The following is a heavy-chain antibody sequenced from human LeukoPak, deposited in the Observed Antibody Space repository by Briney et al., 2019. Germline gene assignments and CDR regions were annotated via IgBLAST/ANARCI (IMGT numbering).Heavy chain of an antibody. CDR2: IYSGGST. CDR1: GFTVSSNY. J-gene: IGHJ6*03. CDR3: ARGYSGYDVDYYYYMDV. D-gene: IGHD5-12*01. Sequence: GGSLRLSCAASGFTVSSNYMSWVRQAPGKGLEWVSVIYSGGSTYYADSVKGRFTISRDNSKNTLYLQMNSLRAEDTAVYYCARGYSGYDVDYYYYMDVWGKGTTVTISS. V-gene: IGHV3-66*01.